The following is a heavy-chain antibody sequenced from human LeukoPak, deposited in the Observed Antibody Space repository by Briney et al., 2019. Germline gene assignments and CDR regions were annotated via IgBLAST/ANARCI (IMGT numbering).Heavy chain of an antibody. CDR1: GGSISSSSFY. D-gene: IGHD3-3*01. CDR3: ASEHYDFWSGYLTPPSNY. CDR2: IYYSGST. J-gene: IGHJ4*02. V-gene: IGHV4-39*02. Sequence: PSETLSPTCTVSGGSISSSSFYWGWIRQPPGKGLEWIGSIYYSGSTYYNPSLKSRVTISVDTSKNQFSLKLTSVTAADTAVYYCASEHYDFWSGYLTPPSNYWGQGTLVTVSS.